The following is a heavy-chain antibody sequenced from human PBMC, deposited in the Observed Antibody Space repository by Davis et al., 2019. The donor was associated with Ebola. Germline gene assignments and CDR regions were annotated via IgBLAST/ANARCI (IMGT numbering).Heavy chain of an antibody. D-gene: IGHD2-8*02. J-gene: IGHJ3*02. CDR1: GNSFTSHW. CDR3: ASLRRTITGMDDGFDI. V-gene: IGHV5-51*01. CDR2: IYTGDSDT. Sequence: KVSCKDSGNSFTSHWIGWVRQMSGKGLEWMGIIYTGDSDTRYSPSFRGQVTISADKSIKAAFLQWSRLRASDTAIYYCASLRRTITGMDDGFDIWGQGTMVTVSS.